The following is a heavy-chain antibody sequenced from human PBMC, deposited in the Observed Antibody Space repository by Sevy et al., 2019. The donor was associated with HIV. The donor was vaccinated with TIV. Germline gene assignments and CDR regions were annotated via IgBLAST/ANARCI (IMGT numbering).Heavy chain of an antibody. D-gene: IGHD2-2*01. Sequence: SETLSLTCTVSGGSINSGNYYWSWIRQPAGKGLEWIGRIYTSGSTNYNPSLKSRVTISVDTSKNQFSLKLSSVTAADTAVYYCARESGDCSSTSCYEAVFDYWGQGTLVTVSS. CDR3: ARESGDCSSTSCYEAVFDY. J-gene: IGHJ4*02. CDR2: IYTSGST. CDR1: GGSINSGNYY. V-gene: IGHV4-61*02.